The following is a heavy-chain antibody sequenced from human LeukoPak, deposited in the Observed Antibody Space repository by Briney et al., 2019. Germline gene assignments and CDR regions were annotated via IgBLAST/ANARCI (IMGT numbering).Heavy chain of an antibody. CDR2: ISSSNSTI. Sequence: GGSLRLSCAASGFTVSGNYMSWVRQAPGKGLEWVSYISSSNSTIYYADSVKGRFTISRDNAKNSLYLQMNSLRDEDTAVYYCARGKTGVHYWGQGTLVTVSS. J-gene: IGHJ4*02. D-gene: IGHD7-27*01. CDR1: GFTVSGNY. CDR3: ARGKTGVHY. V-gene: IGHV3-48*02.